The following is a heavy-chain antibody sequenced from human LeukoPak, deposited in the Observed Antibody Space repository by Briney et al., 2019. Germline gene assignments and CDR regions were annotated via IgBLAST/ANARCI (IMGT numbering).Heavy chain of an antibody. J-gene: IGHJ4*02. V-gene: IGHV1-2*02. CDR1: GYTFTSYD. D-gene: IGHD3-3*01. CDR3: ARDYDFWSGYSPFDY. CDR2: INPNSGGT. Sequence: ASVKVSCKASGYTFTSYDINWVRQAPGQGLEWMGWINPNSGGTNYAQKFQGRVTMTRDTSISTAYMELSRLRSDDTAVYYCARDYDFWSGYSPFDYWGQGTLVTVSS.